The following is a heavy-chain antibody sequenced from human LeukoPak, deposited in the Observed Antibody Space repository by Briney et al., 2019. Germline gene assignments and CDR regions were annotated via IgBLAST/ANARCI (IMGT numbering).Heavy chain of an antibody. CDR1: GYTFTSYY. CDR3: ARDLVGATYFDY. J-gene: IGHJ4*02. Sequence: GASVKVSCKESGYTFTSYYMHWVRQAPGQGLEWMGWISAYNGNTNYAQKLQGRVTMTTDTSTSTAYMELRSLRSDDTAVYYCARDLVGATYFDYWGQGTLVTVSS. V-gene: IGHV1-18*04. CDR2: ISAYNGNT. D-gene: IGHD1-26*01.